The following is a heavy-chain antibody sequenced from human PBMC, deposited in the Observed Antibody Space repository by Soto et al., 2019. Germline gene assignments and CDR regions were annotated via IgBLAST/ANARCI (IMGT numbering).Heavy chain of an antibody. CDR3: AKGHLVGLEGWFDP. Sequence: EVQLVESGGGLVQPGRSLRLSCAASGFTFDDYAMHWVRQAPGKGLEWVSGITWNNRIIAYADSVKGRFTISRDNAKNTLYLHMSSLTTEDTALYYCAKGHLVGLEGWFDPWGQGTLVTVSS. CDR2: ITWNNRII. J-gene: IGHJ5*02. V-gene: IGHV3-9*01. CDR1: GFTFDDYA. D-gene: IGHD1-1*01.